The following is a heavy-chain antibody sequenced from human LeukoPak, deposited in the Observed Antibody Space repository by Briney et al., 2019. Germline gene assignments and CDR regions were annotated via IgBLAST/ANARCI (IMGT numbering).Heavy chain of an antibody. J-gene: IGHJ4*02. Sequence: EASVKVSCKASGYTYTSYDINWVRQATGQGLEWMGWMNPNSGNTGYAQKFQGRVTMTRNTSISTAYMEPSSLRSEDTAVYYCARAGTTFSDLDYWGQGTLVTVSS. CDR2: MNPNSGNT. D-gene: IGHD3-16*01. CDR1: GYTYTSYD. V-gene: IGHV1-8*01. CDR3: ARAGTTFSDLDY.